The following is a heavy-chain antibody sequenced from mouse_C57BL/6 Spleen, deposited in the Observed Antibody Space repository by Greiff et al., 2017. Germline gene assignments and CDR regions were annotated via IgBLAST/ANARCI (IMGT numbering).Heavy chain of an antibody. Sequence: VQLQQSGAELVKPGASVKLSCKASGYTFTSYWMQWVKQRPGQGLEWIGEIDPSDSYTNYNQKFKGKATLTVDTSSSTAYMQLSSLTSEDSAVYYCARGGLLRLYDFDYWGQGTTLTVSS. V-gene: IGHV1-50*01. CDR2: IDPSDSYT. CDR1: GYTFTSYW. D-gene: IGHD2-3*01. J-gene: IGHJ2*01. CDR3: ARGGLLRLYDFDY.